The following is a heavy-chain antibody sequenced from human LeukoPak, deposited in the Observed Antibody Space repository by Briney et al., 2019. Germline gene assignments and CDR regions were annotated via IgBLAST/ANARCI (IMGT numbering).Heavy chain of an antibody. D-gene: IGHD3-9*01. Sequence: ASVKVSCKASGYTFTGYYMHWVRQAPGQGLEWMGWINPNSGGTNYAQKFQGRVTMTRDTSISTAYMELSRLRSDDTAVYYCARDPNPNDWLPPSYYMDVWGKGTTVTVSS. J-gene: IGHJ6*03. V-gene: IGHV1-2*02. CDR3: ARDPNPNDWLPPSYYMDV. CDR2: INPNSGGT. CDR1: GYTFTGYY.